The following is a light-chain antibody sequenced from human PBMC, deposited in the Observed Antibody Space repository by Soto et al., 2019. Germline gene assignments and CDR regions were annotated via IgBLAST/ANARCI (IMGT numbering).Light chain of an antibody. Sequence: QSALTQPASVSGSPGQSITISCTGTSSDVGGYNYVSWYQQHPGKAPKLMIYDVSNRPSGVSNRFSGSKSGNTASLTISGLQAEDEADYYCSSYTSSSTPYVFFGGGTQLTVL. CDR3: SSYTSSSTPYVF. V-gene: IGLV2-14*01. J-gene: IGLJ2*01. CDR1: SSDVGGYNY. CDR2: DVS.